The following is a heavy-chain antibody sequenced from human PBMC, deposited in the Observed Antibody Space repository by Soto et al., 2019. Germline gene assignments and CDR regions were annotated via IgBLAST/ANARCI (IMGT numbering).Heavy chain of an antibody. J-gene: IGHJ3*02. D-gene: IGHD2-15*01. CDR2: ISGSGGST. CDR3: AKEGCRGSGGSGYLSDAFDI. Sequence: EVQLLESGGGLVQPGGSLRLSCAASGFTFSSYAMSWVRQAPGKGLEWVSAISGSGGSTYYADSVKGRFTISRDNSKNTLYLQMNSLIAEDTAVYYCAKEGCRGSGGSGYLSDAFDIWGQGTMVTVSS. CDR1: GFTFSSYA. V-gene: IGHV3-23*01.